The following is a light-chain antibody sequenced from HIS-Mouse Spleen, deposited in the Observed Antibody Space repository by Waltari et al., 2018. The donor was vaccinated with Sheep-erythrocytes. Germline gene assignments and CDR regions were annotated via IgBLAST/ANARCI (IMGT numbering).Light chain of an antibody. CDR3: QQYNSYPLT. CDR2: KAS. J-gene: IGKJ4*01. V-gene: IGKV1-5*03. Sequence: DIQMTQSPSTLSASVGARVTLTCRASQSISSWLAWYQQKPGKAPKLLIYKASSLESGVPSRFSGSGSGTEFTLTISSLQPDDFATYYCQQYNSYPLTFGGGTKVEIK. CDR1: QSISSW.